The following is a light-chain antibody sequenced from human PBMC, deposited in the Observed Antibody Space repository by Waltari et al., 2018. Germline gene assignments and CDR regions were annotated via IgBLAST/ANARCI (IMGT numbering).Light chain of an antibody. J-gene: IGLJ7*01. CDR2: ENS. V-gene: IGLV1-51*02. CDR1: RPNIGNNY. CDR3: GTWDSSLSGAV. Sequence: QSVLTQPPSVSAAPGQRVTIPCSGGRPNIGNNYVSSYRQFPGTAPKLLIYENSERPSGIPGRFSGSKSGTSATLDITGLQAGDEADYYCGTWDSSLSGAVFGGGTHLTVL.